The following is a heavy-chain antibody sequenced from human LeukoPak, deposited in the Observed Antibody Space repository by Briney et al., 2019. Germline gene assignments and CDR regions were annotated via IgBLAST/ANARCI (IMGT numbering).Heavy chain of an antibody. V-gene: IGHV3-23*01. CDR1: GFTFSSYG. CDR3: ARSEEYNWFDP. J-gene: IGHJ5*02. Sequence: GGSLRLSCAASGFTFSSYGMSWVRQAPGKGLEWVSAISGSGGSTYYADSVKGRFTISRDNSKNTLYLQMNSLRAEDTAVYYCARSEEYNWFDPWGQGTLVTVSS. CDR2: ISGSGGST.